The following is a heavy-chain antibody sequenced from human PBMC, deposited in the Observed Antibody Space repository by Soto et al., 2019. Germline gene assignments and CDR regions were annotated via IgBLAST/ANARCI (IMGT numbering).Heavy chain of an antibody. CDR3: ARVDDSSGYYKHNWFEP. CDR2: ISAYNGNT. CDR1: GYTFTSYG. Sequence: ASVKVSCKASGYTFTSYGISWARQAPGQGLEWMGWISAYNGNTNYAQKLQGRVTMTTDTSTSTAYMELRSLRSDDTAVYYCARVDDSSGYYKHNWFEPWGQGTLVIVS. V-gene: IGHV1-18*01. J-gene: IGHJ5*02. D-gene: IGHD3-22*01.